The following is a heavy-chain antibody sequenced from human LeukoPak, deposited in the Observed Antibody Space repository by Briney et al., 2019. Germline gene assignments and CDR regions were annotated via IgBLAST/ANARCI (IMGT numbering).Heavy chain of an antibody. CDR1: GGSISSGDYY. Sequence: SETLSLTCTVSGGSISSGDYYWSWIRQPPGKGLEWIGYIYYSGSTNYNPSLKSRVTISVDTSKNQFSLKLSSVTAADTAVYYCARVVAVAGTSSGFDYWGQGTLVTVSS. CDR3: ARVVAVAGTSSGFDY. V-gene: IGHV4-61*08. CDR2: IYYSGST. D-gene: IGHD6-19*01. J-gene: IGHJ4*02.